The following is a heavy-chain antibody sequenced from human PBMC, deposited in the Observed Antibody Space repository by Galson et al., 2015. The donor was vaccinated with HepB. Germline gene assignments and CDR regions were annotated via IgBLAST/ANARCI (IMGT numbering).Heavy chain of an antibody. CDR3: ARALDYYDSSGYPNY. D-gene: IGHD3-22*01. J-gene: IGHJ4*02. V-gene: IGHV3-23*01. CDR2: ISGSGATT. CDR1: GFTFSSYS. Sequence: SLRLSCAASGFTFSSYSMSWVRQAPGKGLEWVSTISGSGATTYYPESVKGRFTISRDNSKNTLYLQMNSLRAEDTAVYYCARALDYYDSSGYPNYWGQGTLVTVSS.